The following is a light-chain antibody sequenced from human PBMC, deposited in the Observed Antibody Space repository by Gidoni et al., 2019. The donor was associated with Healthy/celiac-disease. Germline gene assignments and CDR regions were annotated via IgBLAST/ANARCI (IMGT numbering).Light chain of an antibody. CDR2: DAS. CDR3: QQYGKLPLT. Sequence: DIQMTQSPSSLSASVGDRVTITCQASQDIRNYLNWYQQKPGKAPKLLIYDASNLETGVPSRFSGSGSGTDFTFTISSLQPEDIATYYCQQYGKLPLTFXGXTKVEIK. J-gene: IGKJ4*01. V-gene: IGKV1-33*01. CDR1: QDIRNY.